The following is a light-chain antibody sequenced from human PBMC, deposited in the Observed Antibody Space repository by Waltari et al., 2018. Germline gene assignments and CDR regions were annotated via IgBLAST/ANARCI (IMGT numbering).Light chain of an antibody. CDR3: CSFADSSASWV. Sequence: QSALTQPASVSGSPGQSITISCTGTSSDVGTYDLVSWYQQHPGKAPKLMIHDVNKRPSGVSPRFSGSKYGNTASLTISGLQAEDEADYYCCSFADSSASWVFGGGTKLTVL. J-gene: IGLJ3*02. CDR1: SSDVGTYDL. V-gene: IGLV2-23*02. CDR2: DVN.